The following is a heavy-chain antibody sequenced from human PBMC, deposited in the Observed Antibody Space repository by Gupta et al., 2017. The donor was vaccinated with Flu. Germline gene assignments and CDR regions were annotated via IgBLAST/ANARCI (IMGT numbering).Heavy chain of an antibody. D-gene: IGHD2-15*01. CDR3: AGKGGGHWSGGTCDSFDV. Sequence: QVLLVQSGAEMKKPGSSVQVSCKAPGVTFSSYAITWVRQDPGHGLGWVGGVIPVFGPTNNAEKFSCRVTITTDESTSTAYLELSSLRSGASAVDYCAGKGGGHWSGGTCDSFDVWGQGTLVTVSS. CDR2: VIPVFGPT. CDR1: GVTFSSYA. J-gene: IGHJ4*02. V-gene: IGHV1-69*01.